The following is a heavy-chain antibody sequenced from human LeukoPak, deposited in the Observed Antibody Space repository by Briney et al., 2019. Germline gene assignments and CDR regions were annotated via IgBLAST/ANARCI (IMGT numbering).Heavy chain of an antibody. J-gene: IGHJ6*02. D-gene: IGHD2-8*01. CDR2: INSDGGST. CDR1: GFTFSSYW. V-gene: IGHV3-74*01. CDR3: ARDLMGPPYYYYGMDV. Sequence: GGSLRLSCAASGFTFSSYWMHWVRQAPGEGLVWVSRINSDGGSTSYADSVKGRFTISRDNAKNTLYLQMNSLRVEDTAVYYCARDLMGPPYYYYGMDVWGQGTTVTVSS.